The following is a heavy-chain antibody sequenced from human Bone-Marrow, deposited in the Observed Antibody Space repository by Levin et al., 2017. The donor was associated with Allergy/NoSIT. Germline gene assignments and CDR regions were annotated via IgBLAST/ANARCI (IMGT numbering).Heavy chain of an antibody. D-gene: IGHD2-15*01. J-gene: IGHJ4*02. CDR2: IYWDDDK. CDR3: AHRFKTTGAAAYDY. CDR1: GFSLSTSGEA. Sequence: SGPTLVKPTQTLTLTCTFSGFSLSTSGEAVGWIRQPPGKALEWLALIYWDDDKRYRPSLKSRLTITKDTSKNQVDFTMTNMDPVDTATYFCAHRFKTTGAAAYDYWGQGTLVTVSS. V-gene: IGHV2-5*02.